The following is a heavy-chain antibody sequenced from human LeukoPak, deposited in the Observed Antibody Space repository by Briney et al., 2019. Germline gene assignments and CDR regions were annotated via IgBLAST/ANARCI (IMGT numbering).Heavy chain of an antibody. V-gene: IGHV4-39*07. CDR2: IYYSGST. Sequence: SETLSLTCTVSGGSISSSSYYWGWIRQPPGKGLEWIGSIYYSGSTNYNPSLKSRVTISVDTSKNQFSLKLSSVTAADTAVYYCARAHSSSWYFPDYWGQGTLVTVSS. J-gene: IGHJ4*02. CDR3: ARAHSSSWYFPDY. D-gene: IGHD6-13*01. CDR1: GGSISSSSYY.